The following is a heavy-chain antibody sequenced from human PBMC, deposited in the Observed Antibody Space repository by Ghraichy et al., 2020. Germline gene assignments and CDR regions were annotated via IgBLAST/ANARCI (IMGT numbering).Heavy chain of an antibody. CDR3: ATLAALDH. D-gene: IGHD6-13*01. J-gene: IGHJ4*01. CDR1: GITFSSSA. CDR2: VSGYNGNT. Sequence: GSLRLSCSASGITFSSSAMTWVRQAPGKGLEWVATVSGYNGNTYYADSVKGLFTISRDNSKNTLYLQMNSRRAEDTAEYYCATLAALDHWGQGTLVTVSS. V-gene: IGHV3-23*01.